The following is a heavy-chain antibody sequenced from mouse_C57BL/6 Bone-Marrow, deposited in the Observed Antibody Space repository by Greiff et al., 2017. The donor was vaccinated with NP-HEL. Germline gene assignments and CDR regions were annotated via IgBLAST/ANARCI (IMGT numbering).Heavy chain of an antibody. CDR3: ARNREYYGSSSFDY. Sequence: VQLQESGPGLVQPSQSLSITCTVSGFSLTSYGVHWVRQSPGKGLEWLGVIWSGGSTDYNAAFISRLSISKDNSKSQVFFKMNSLQADDTAIYYCARNREYYGSSSFDYWGQGTTLTVSS. V-gene: IGHV2-2*01. CDR1: GFSLTSYG. D-gene: IGHD1-1*01. J-gene: IGHJ2*01. CDR2: IWSGGST.